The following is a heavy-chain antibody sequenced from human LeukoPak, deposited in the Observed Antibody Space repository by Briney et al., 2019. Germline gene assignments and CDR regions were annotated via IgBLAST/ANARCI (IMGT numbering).Heavy chain of an antibody. CDR1: GFSFSSTW. Sequence: GGSLRLSCAASGFSFSSTWMHWVRQAPGKGLVWVSLINNDASSTTYADSVKGRFTISRDNAKNMVYLQMNSLRPEDTAVYYCARGIAAAGYWYFDLWGRGTLVTVSS. D-gene: IGHD6-13*01. CDR2: INNDASST. CDR3: ARGIAAAGYWYFDL. V-gene: IGHV3-74*03. J-gene: IGHJ2*01.